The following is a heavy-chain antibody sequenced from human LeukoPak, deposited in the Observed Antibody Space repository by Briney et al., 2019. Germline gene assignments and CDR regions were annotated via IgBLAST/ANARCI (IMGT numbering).Heavy chain of an antibody. Sequence: GESLKISCKGSGYSFSTYWIGWVRQMPGKGLEWMGIIYPGDSDTRYSPSFQGQATISADKSISTAYLQWSSLKASDTAMYYCARHNADYYGSGSRLDYWGQGTLVTVSS. J-gene: IGHJ4*02. CDR2: IYPGDSDT. CDR3: ARHNADYYGSGSRLDY. D-gene: IGHD3-10*01. CDR1: GYSFSTYW. V-gene: IGHV5-51*01.